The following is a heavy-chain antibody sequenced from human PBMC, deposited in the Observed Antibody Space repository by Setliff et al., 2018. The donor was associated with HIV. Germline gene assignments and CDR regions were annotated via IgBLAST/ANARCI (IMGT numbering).Heavy chain of an antibody. V-gene: IGHV5-51*01. CDR3: ARHFGISYRSPFDP. Sequence: GESLKISCKSSGYVFTNYWIGWVRQMPGKGLEWMGVISPDDSDTRYSPSFQGQVTISVDKSTSTAYLQWSSLKASDSAIYYCARHFGISYRSPFDPWGQGTLVTVSS. D-gene: IGHD3-3*01. CDR1: GYVFTNYW. CDR2: ISPDDSDT. J-gene: IGHJ5*02.